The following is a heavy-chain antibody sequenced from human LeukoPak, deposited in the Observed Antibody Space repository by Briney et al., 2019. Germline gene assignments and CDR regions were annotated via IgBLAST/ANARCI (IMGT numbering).Heavy chain of an antibody. D-gene: IGHD6-13*01. J-gene: IGHJ5*02. CDR2: IYPGDSDT. V-gene: IGHV5-51*01. CDR1: GYNFNTYW. Sequence: GESLKISCKGSGYNFNTYWVAWVRQLPGKGLEWMGIIYPGDSDTRYSPSFQGQVTISADKSISTAYLQWSSLKASDTAMYYCARGWYSINNWFDPWGQGTLVTVSS. CDR3: ARGWYSINNWFDP.